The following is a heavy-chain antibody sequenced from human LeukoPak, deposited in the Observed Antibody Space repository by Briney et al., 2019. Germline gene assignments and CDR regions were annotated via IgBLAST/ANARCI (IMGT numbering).Heavy chain of an antibody. J-gene: IGHJ6*04. D-gene: IGHD5-12*01. CDR3: VKSTRAVMATMDV. CDR2: ISTRSSYI. CDR1: GFTFSSYS. V-gene: IGHV3-21*01. Sequence: GGSLRLSCAASGFTFSSYSMNWVRQAPGKGLEWVSSISTRSSYIYHADSVKGRFTISRDNAKNSLFLQMNSLRAEDTAVYFCVKSTRAVMATMDVWGKGTTVTVSS.